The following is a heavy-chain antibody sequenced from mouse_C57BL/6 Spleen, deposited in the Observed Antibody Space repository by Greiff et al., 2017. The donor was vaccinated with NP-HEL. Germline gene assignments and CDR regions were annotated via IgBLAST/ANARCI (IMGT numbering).Heavy chain of an antibody. V-gene: IGHV1-54*01. CDR2: INPGSGGT. D-gene: IGHD1-1*01. CDR1: GYAFTNYL. J-gene: IGHJ4*01. Sequence: QVQLKQSGAELVRPGTSVKVSCKASGYAFTNYLIEWVKQRPGQGLEWIGVINPGSGGTNYNEKFKGKATLTADKSSSTAYMQLSSLTSEDSAVYFCARYYGSGDAMDYWGQGTSVTVSS. CDR3: ARYYGSGDAMDY.